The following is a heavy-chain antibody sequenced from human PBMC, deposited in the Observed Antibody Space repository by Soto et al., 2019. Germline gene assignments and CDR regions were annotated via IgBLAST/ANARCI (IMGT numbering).Heavy chain of an antibody. V-gene: IGHV3-7*01. CDR2: TNEAGNDI. CDR1: GFTFFTSW. J-gene: IGHJ4*02. Sequence: EVQLVESGGGLVQPGGSLRLSCAASGFTFFTSWISWVRQAPGKGLEWVAHTNEAGNDIYYVDSVKGRFTMSRDNAKKSLFLQMSSLRAEDTAVYYCVSWVTQPPNSDWGQGTLVTVSS. D-gene: IGHD2-21*02. CDR3: VSWVTQPPNSD.